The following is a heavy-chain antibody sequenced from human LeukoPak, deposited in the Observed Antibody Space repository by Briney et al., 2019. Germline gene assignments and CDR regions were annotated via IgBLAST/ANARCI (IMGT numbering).Heavy chain of an antibody. D-gene: IGHD5/OR15-5a*01. CDR3: ARFPLRRDGHLSGLWY. Sequence: PGGSLRLSCAATGFTFSSYSMNWVRQAPGKGLEWVSYISSSSSTIYYADSVKGRFTISRDNAKNSLYLQMNSLRAEDTAVYYCARFPLRRDGHLSGLWYWGQGTLVTVSS. V-gene: IGHV3-48*01. J-gene: IGHJ4*02. CDR2: ISSSSSTI. CDR1: GFTFSSYS.